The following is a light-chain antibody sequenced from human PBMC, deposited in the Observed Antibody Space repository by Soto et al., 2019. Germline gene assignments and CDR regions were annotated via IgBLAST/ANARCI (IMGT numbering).Light chain of an antibody. CDR2: GAS. J-gene: IGKJ1*01. Sequence: EIGMTQSPGTLSLSPVEIATLSCISSQSVSSSYLAWYQQKPGQAPRLLIYGASTRATGIPARFSGSGSGTEFTLTISSLQSEDFAVYYCQQYNNWPRTFGQGTKVDIK. CDR1: QSVSSSY. V-gene: IGKV3-15*01. CDR3: QQYNNWPRT.